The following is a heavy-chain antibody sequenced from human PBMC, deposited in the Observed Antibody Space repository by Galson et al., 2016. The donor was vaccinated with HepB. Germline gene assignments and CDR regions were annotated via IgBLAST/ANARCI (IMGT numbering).Heavy chain of an antibody. D-gene: IGHD3-10*01. J-gene: IGHJ4*02. V-gene: IGHV3-30-3*01. CDR3: TREYDGGSGGFDY. CDR1: GFTFSTYT. CDR2: ISYDGSNK. Sequence: SLRLSCAASGFTFSTYTIHWVRQAPGKGLEWVALISYDGSNKFYADSVKGRLIVSRDNSKNTLHLQMNSLRAGDTAVYYCTREYDGGSGGFDYWGQGALVAVSS.